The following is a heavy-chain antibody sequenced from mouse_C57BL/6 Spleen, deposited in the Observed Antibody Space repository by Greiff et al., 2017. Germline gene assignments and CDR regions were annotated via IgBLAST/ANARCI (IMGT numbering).Heavy chain of an antibody. Sequence: QVQLQQPGAELVKPGASVKLSCKASGYTFTSYWMQWVKQRPGQGLEWIGEIDPSDSYTNYNQKFKGKATLTVDTSSSTAYMQLSSLTSEDSAVYYCARRGFRSPLFDDWGQGTTLTVSS. CDR2: IDPSDSYT. CDR3: ARRGFRSPLFDD. CDR1: GYTFTSYW. J-gene: IGHJ2*01. V-gene: IGHV1-50*01.